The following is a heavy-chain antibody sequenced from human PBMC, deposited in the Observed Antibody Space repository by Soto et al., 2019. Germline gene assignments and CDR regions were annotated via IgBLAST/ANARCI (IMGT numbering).Heavy chain of an antibody. Sequence: SEKVYCRASGYPFTGYDINLVRQATGQGLEWMGWMNPNSGNTGYSQKFQGRVTMTSNTSISTAYMELSSLRSEDTAVYYCARASPGDSYYYYYGMDVWGQGTTVTVSS. CDR3: ARASPGDSYYYYYGMDV. CDR1: GYPFTGYD. V-gene: IGHV1-8*01. CDR2: MNPNSGNT. J-gene: IGHJ6*02. D-gene: IGHD3-16*01.